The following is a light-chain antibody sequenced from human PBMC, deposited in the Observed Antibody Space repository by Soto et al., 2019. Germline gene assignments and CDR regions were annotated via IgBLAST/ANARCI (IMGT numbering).Light chain of an antibody. V-gene: IGLV1-40*01. J-gene: IGLJ2*01. CDR3: QSYDSSLSGVV. Sequence: QLVLTQPPSVSGAPGPWVTLSCTRSSSNIGAGYDVHWYQQLPGTAPKLLIYGSSNQTSGVPDRFSASKSGTSASLAITGLQAEDEADYYCQSYDSSLSGVVFGGGTKLTVL. CDR1: SSNIGAGYD. CDR2: GSS.